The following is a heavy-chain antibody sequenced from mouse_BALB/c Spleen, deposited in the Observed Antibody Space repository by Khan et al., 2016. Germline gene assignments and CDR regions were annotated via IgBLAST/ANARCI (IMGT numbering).Heavy chain of an antibody. CDR1: GYAFSIYW. D-gene: IGHD2-2*01. J-gene: IGHJ2*01. CDR2: IYPGDGDT. CDR3: ARSGYGYDY. Sequence: QVQLKQSGAELVRPGSSVKISCKASGYAFSIYWMNWVKQRPGQGLEWIGQIYPGDGDTDYNGKFKDKATLTADKSSSTAYMQLSSLTSEDSAVYFCARSGYGYDYWGQAPLSQSPQ. V-gene: IGHV1-80*01.